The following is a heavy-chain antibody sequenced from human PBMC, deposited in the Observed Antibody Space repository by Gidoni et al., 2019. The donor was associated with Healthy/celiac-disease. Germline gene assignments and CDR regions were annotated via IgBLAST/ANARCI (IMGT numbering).Heavy chain of an antibody. Sequence: QVQLQESGPGLVKPSATLSLTCTASCGSISSYYWSWIRQPPGKGLEWIGYIYYSGSTNYNPSLKSRVTISVDTSKNQFSLKLSAVTAADTAVYYCASECPPGRWFDPWGQGTLVTVSS. CDR3: ASECPPGRWFDP. CDR2: IYYSGST. CDR1: CGSISSYY. J-gene: IGHJ5*02. V-gene: IGHV4-59*01.